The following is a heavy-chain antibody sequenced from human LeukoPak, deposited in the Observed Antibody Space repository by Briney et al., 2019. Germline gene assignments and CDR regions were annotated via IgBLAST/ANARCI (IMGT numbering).Heavy chain of an antibody. CDR2: VRSKAYGGTT. CDR1: GFPFGDYA. CDR3: TSAPAGYDYYYYMDV. D-gene: IGHD6-13*01. Sequence: KPGRSLRLSCKASGFPFGDYAMSWFRQAPGKGLEWVGFVRSKAYGGTTEYAASVKGRYTISRDDSKSIAYLQMNSLKTEDTAVYYATSAPAGYDYYYYMDVWGKGTTVTVSS. V-gene: IGHV3-49*05. J-gene: IGHJ6*03.